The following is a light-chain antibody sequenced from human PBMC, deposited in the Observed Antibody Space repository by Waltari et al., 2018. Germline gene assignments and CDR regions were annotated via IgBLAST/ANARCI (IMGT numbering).Light chain of an antibody. CDR2: KAS. CDR3: QQYNSYPLT. CDR1: QSISSW. J-gene: IGKJ4*01. Sequence: DIQMTQSPSTLSASVGDRVTITCRASQSISSWLAWYQQKPGKAPKLLIHKASSLESGVPSRFSGSGSGTEFTLTISSLQPDDFATYYCQQYNSYPLTFGGGTKVEIK. V-gene: IGKV1-5*03.